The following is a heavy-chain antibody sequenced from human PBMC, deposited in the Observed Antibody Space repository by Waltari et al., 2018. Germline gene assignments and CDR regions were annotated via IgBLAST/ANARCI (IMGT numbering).Heavy chain of an antibody. CDR2: IYTSGST. V-gene: IGHV4-61*02. D-gene: IGHD5-18*01. Sequence: QVQLQESGPGLVKPSQTLSLTCTVSGGSISSGSYYWSWIRQPAGKGLEWIGRIYTSGSTNYNPSLKSRVTISVDTSKNQFSLKLSSVTAADTAVYYCARDSGYSYGYPDWYFDLWGRGTLVTVSS. CDR3: ARDSGYSYGYPDWYFDL. CDR1: GGSISSGSYY. J-gene: IGHJ2*01.